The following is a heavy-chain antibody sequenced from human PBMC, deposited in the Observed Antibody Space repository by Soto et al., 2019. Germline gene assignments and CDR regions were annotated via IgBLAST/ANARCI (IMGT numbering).Heavy chain of an antibody. CDR1: GFTFSSYA. D-gene: IGHD6-13*01. V-gene: IGHV3-23*01. CDR3: AKDDGGAAADISIFWYYYYGMDV. J-gene: IGHJ6*02. Sequence: GGSLRLSCAASGFTFSSYAMSCVRQAPGKGLECVSAISGSGGSTYYADSVKGRFTISRDNSKNTLYLQMNSLRAEDTAVYYCAKDDGGAAADISIFWYYYYGMDVWGQGTTVTSP. CDR2: ISGSGGST.